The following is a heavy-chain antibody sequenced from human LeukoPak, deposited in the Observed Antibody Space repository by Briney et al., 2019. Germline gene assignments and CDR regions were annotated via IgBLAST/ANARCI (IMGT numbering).Heavy chain of an antibody. CDR3: ARDLYYASSGGALHI. CDR2: INPSGGST. D-gene: IGHD3-22*01. J-gene: IGHJ3*02. V-gene: IGHV1-46*01. Sequence: ASVKVSCKASGYTFTSYAMNWVRQAPGQGLEWMGMINPSGGSTSYAQKFQGRVTMTGDTSTSTVYMELSSLRSEDTAIYYCARDLYYASSGGALHIWGQGTLFTVSS. CDR1: GYTFTSYA.